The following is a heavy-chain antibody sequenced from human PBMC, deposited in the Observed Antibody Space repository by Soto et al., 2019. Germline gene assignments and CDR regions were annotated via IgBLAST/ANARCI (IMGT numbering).Heavy chain of an antibody. J-gene: IGHJ4*02. V-gene: IGHV1-69*02. CDR3: ASSMPRGLDIVAEDYDY. CDR1: GGTFSSYT. D-gene: IGHD5-12*01. Sequence: QVQLVQSGAEVKKPGSSVKVSCKASGGTFSSYTISWVRQAPGQGLEWMGRIIPILGIANYAQKFQGRVTITADKSTSTXYMELSSLRSEDTAVYYCASSMPRGLDIVAEDYDYWGQGTLVTVSS. CDR2: IIPILGIA.